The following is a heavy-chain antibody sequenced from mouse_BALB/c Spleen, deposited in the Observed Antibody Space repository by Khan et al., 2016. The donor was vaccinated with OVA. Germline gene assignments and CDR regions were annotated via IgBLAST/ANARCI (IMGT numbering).Heavy chain of an antibody. CDR3: ARNYDYDEGLAD. CDR1: GFSLTTYG. CDR2: IWSGGTT. Sequence: QVQLKESGPGLVQPSQSLSITCTVSGFSLTTYGVHWVRQSPGKGLEWLGVIWSGGTTDYSAAFISRLSITKDNSKSQVFFKMNNLQANDTAIYYCARNYDYDEGLADWGQGTLVTVSA. D-gene: IGHD2-4*01. J-gene: IGHJ3*01. V-gene: IGHV2-2*02.